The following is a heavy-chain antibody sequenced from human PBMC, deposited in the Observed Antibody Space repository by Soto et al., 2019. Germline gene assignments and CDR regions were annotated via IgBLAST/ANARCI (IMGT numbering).Heavy chain of an antibody. Sequence: SVKVSCKASGYTFTSYYINWVRQATGQGLEWMGWMNPNSGNTGYAQKFQGRVTMTRNTSISTAYMELSSLRSEDTAVYYCARGKTYYCGSGSYYVFDIWGQGTMVTVSS. CDR2: MNPNSGNT. V-gene: IGHV1-8*01. D-gene: IGHD3-10*01. J-gene: IGHJ3*02. CDR3: ARGKTYYCGSGSYYVFDI. CDR1: GYTFTSYY.